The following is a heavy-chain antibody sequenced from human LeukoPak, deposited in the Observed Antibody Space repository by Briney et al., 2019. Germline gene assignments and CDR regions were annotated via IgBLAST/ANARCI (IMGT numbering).Heavy chain of an antibody. CDR1: GFTISNYC. Sequence: GGSLRLSCAASGFTISNYCMTWLRRAPGKGLEGVAKIRRDGSDTHYVDSVMGRFTISRDNSKNSLYLQMNSLKAEDTAVYYCARDDTHYGSSGSFYDAFDIWGQGTMVTVSS. V-gene: IGHV3-7*01. CDR3: ARDDTHYGSSGSFYDAFDI. D-gene: IGHD3-22*01. CDR2: IRRDGSDT. J-gene: IGHJ3*02.